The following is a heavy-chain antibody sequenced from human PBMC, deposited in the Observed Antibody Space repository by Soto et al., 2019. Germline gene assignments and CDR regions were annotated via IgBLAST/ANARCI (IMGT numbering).Heavy chain of an antibody. CDR2: VSYSGST. D-gene: IGHD2-2*01. CDR3: ARSPGYCSRISCYPNWFDA. V-gene: IGHV4-59*01. CDR1: GGSINTYY. Sequence: QVQLQESGPGLAKPSETLSLTCTVSGGSINTYYWSWIRQPPGKGLEWIGYVSYSGSTDYNPSLTSRVTISVDTSKNQFSLKLSSVTAADTAVYYCARSPGYCSRISCYPNWFDAWGQGTLVTVSS. J-gene: IGHJ5*02.